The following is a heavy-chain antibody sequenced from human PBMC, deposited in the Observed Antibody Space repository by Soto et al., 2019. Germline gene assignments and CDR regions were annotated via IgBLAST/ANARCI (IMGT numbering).Heavy chain of an antibody. V-gene: IGHV1-69*15. D-gene: IGHD3-10*01. CDR3: AKDGVKDGYFGNWFDP. CDR2: IIPIFGSA. Sequence: QVQLVQSGAEVKKPGSSVKVSCKASGGTFRNYAITWVRQAPGQGLEWLGRIIPIFGSANYAQKFQGRVTITSDESTTTDYMELSSLRSDDPAVYSCAKDGVKDGYFGNWFDPWGQGTLVTVSS. J-gene: IGHJ5*02. CDR1: GGTFRNYA.